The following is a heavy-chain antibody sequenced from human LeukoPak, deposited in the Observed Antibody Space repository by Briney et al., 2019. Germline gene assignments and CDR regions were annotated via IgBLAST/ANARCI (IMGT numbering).Heavy chain of an antibody. CDR2: IYHSGST. Sequence: SETLSLTCNVSGGSISSGGYSWSWIRQPPGKGLEWIGYIYHSGSTYYNPSLKSRVTISVDRSKNQFSLKLSSVTAADTAVYYCARVEKYYYGSGSYAINWFDPWGQGTLVTVSS. J-gene: IGHJ5*02. V-gene: IGHV4-30-2*01. D-gene: IGHD3-10*01. CDR3: ARVEKYYYGSGSYAINWFDP. CDR1: GGSISSGGYS.